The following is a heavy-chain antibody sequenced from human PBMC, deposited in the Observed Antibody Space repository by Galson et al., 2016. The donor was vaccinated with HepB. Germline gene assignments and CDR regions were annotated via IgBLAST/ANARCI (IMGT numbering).Heavy chain of an antibody. D-gene: IGHD2-2*01. J-gene: IGHJ5*02. V-gene: IGHV3-23*01. Sequence: SLRLSCAASGFTFSNYAMSWVRQAPGKGLEWVSSISGSGDTTYDADAVRGRFTISRDNSRNTLSLQMDGLRAEDSAIYYCAKGHIVQGPAAPYPWGQGALVTVSS. CDR1: GFTFSNYA. CDR3: AKGHIVQGPAAPYP. CDR2: ISGSGDTT.